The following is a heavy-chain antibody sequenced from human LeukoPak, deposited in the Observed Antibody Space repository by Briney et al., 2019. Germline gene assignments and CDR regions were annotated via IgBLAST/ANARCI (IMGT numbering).Heavy chain of an antibody. CDR3: ARASGSYFGDDAFDI. V-gene: IGHV1-69*04. CDR2: VIPIFGIA. CDR1: GGTFSSYA. D-gene: IGHD1-26*01. Sequence: ASVKVSCQASGGTFSSYAISWVRQAPGQGLEWMGRVIPIFGIANYAQKFQSRVTITADKSTSTAYMELSSLRSEDTAVYYCARASGSYFGDDAFDIWGQGTMVTVSS. J-gene: IGHJ3*02.